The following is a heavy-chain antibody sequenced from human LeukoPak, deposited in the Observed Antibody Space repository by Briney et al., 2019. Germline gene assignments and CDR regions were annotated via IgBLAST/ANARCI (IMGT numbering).Heavy chain of an antibody. J-gene: IGHJ4*02. CDR2: IYYTGST. CDR3: ARQSRSVSYFDY. Sequence: PSETLSLTCTVSGGSISSYFWSWIRQPPGKGLEWIGSIYYTGSTNYNPSLTSRITISVDTSKNQFSLQLSSVTAADTAVYYCARQSRSVSYFDYWGQGTLGTVSS. CDR1: GGSISSYF. V-gene: IGHV4-59*08.